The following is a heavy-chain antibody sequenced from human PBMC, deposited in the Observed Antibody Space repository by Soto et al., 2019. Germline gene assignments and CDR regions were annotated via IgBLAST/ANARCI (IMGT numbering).Heavy chain of an antibody. J-gene: IGHJ4*02. CDR3: AKEIASSYFTLDY. Sequence: PGGSLRLSCTASGFTFNNYAMTWVRQAPGKGLEWVSTISGSGGSTYYADSVKGRFTVSSDTSKNTLYLQMSSLRADDTAVYYCAKEIASSYFTLDYWGQGTLVTVSS. CDR2: ISGSGGST. D-gene: IGHD2-15*01. V-gene: IGHV3-23*01. CDR1: GFTFNNYA.